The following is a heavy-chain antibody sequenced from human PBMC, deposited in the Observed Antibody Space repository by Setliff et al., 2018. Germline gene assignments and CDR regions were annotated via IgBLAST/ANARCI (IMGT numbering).Heavy chain of an antibody. Sequence: SETLSLTCTVSGASISSGTYYWAWIRQPPGKGLEWIGRIHYGGTTYSNASLASRLTMSVDTSKSQFSLKLTSVTAADAAVYYCARTGTYRYFDYWGQGTRVTVSS. D-gene: IGHD1-1*01. CDR1: GASISSGTYY. V-gene: IGHV4-39*01. CDR3: ARTGTYRYFDY. CDR2: IHYGGTT. J-gene: IGHJ4*02.